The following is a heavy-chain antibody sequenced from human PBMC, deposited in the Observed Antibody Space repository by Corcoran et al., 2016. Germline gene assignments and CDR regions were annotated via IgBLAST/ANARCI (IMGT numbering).Heavy chain of an antibody. CDR3: ARDQEYDFSSTSCPNALGGMDV. D-gene: IGHD2-2*01. V-gene: IGHV1-46*01. CDR1: GYTFTSYY. Sequence: QVQLVQSGAEVKKPGASVKVSCKASGYTFTSYYMHWVRQAPGQGLEWMGIINPSGGSTSYAQKFQGRVTMTRDTSTSTVYMELSSLRSEDTAVYYCARDQEYDFSSTSCPNALGGMDVWGQGTTVTVSS. CDR2: INPSGGST. J-gene: IGHJ6*02.